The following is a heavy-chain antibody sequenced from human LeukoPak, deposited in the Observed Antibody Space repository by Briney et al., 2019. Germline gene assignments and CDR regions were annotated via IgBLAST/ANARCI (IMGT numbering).Heavy chain of an antibody. Sequence: PRGSLKLSCAASGFTFSGSAMHWGRQASGKGLGWVGRIRSKANSYATAYAASVKGRFTISRDDSKNTAYLQMNSLKTEDTAVYYCTRHGSSSSRRMYVWGKGTTVTVSS. D-gene: IGHD6-6*01. CDR2: IRSKANSYAT. J-gene: IGHJ6*03. CDR1: GFTFSGSA. V-gene: IGHV3-73*01. CDR3: TRHGSSSSRRMYV.